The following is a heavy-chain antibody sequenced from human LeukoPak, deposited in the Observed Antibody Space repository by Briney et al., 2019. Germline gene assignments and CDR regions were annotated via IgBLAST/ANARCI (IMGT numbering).Heavy chain of an antibody. D-gene: IGHD1-26*01. J-gene: IGHJ6*02. CDR3: TRALAGSHYGMDV. V-gene: IGHV3-13*01. Sequence: GGSLRLSCAASGFTFSSYDMHWVRQITGKGLEWVSAISIAGATYYAGSVKGRFTISRENAKNSLYLQMDSLRVGDTAVYYCTRALAGSHYGMDVWGQGTTVTVFS. CDR2: ISIAGAT. CDR1: GFTFSSYD.